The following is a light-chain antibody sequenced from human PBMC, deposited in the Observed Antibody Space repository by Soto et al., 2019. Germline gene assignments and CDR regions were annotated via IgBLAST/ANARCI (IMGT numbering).Light chain of an antibody. CDR1: QSVSSSY. CDR2: GAS. Sequence: EIVLTQSPGTLSLSPGERATLSCRASQSVSSSYLAWYQQKPGQAPRLLLYGASSMATGIPDRFSGSGSGTDFTLTISRLQPEDFAMYYCQHYGTSPRTFGQATKVQIK. V-gene: IGKV3-20*01. CDR3: QHYGTSPRT. J-gene: IGKJ1*01.